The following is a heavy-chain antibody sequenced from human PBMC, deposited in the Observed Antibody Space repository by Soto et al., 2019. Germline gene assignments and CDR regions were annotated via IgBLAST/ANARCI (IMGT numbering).Heavy chain of an antibody. CDR1: GFTFSSYG. D-gene: IGHD3-22*01. J-gene: IGHJ6*02. V-gene: IGHV3-48*03. CDR2: ISSSGSTI. Sequence: GGSLRLSCAASGFTFSSYGMNWVRQAPGKGLEWVSYISSSGSTIYYADSVKGRFTISRDNAKNSLYLQMNSLRAEDTAVYYCAARDSSGYYYDYYYYYGMDVWGQGTTVTVSS. CDR3: AARDSSGYYYDYYYYYGMDV.